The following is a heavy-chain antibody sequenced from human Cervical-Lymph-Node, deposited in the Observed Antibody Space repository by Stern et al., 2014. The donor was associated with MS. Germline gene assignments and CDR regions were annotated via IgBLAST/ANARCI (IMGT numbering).Heavy chain of an antibody. CDR3: ARDSKSFDGFDV. Sequence: VQLVESGPGQVRPSETLSLTCSVSDDSIGTNYWSWIRQPPGKGLEWIGYVHYTGATTYNPSLKSRVTMSLDTSEKQFSLNLKSVTAADTAVYYCARDSKSFDGFDVWGQGTMVTVS. D-gene: IGHD5-24*01. J-gene: IGHJ3*01. V-gene: IGHV4-59*01. CDR2: VHYTGAT. CDR1: DDSIGTNY.